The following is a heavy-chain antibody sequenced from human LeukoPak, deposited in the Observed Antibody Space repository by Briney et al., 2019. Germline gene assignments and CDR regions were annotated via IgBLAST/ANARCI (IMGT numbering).Heavy chain of an antibody. J-gene: IGHJ4*02. CDR3: ARKSDSLMLRGGDC. D-gene: IGHD3-10*01. CDR2: IYSGGTT. CDR1: EFSVSSNY. V-gene: IGHV3-66*01. Sequence: GGSLRLSCAASEFSVSSNYMTWVRQAPGKGLECVSIIYSGGTTYYADSVRGRFTISRDNSKNTLYLQMDGLRVEDTAVYYCARKSDSLMLRGGDCWGQGTLVTVSP.